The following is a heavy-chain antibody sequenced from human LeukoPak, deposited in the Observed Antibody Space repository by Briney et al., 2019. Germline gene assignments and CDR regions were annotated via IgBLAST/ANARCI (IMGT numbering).Heavy chain of an antibody. Sequence: GGSLRLSCAASGFTFSSYSMNWVRQAPGKGLEWVSSIISSSSYIYYADSVKGRFTISRDNAKNSLYLQMNSLRAEDTAVYYCARDLSGSYYFDYWGQGTLVTVSS. V-gene: IGHV3-21*01. CDR3: ARDLSGSYYFDY. CDR2: IISSSSYI. D-gene: IGHD1-26*01. CDR1: GFTFSSYS. J-gene: IGHJ4*02.